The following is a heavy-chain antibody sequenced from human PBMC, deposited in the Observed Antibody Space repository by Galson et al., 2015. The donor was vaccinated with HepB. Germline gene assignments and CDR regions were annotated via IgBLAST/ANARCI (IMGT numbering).Heavy chain of an antibody. J-gene: IGHJ4*01. CDR2: ANHNGDT. Sequence: SETLSLTCAVYVGSFSDHFWSWIRQPPGKGLEWIGEANHNGDTNYNPALKRRVTISADTSKNQFSLKLTSVTAADTAVCYCARGPVSVVYDYDWGSRRQPLYFLDLWGHGNLVTVSS. CDR3: ARGPVSVVYDYDWGSRRQPLYFLDL. V-gene: IGHV4-34*01. CDR1: VGSFSDHF. D-gene: IGHD3-16*01.